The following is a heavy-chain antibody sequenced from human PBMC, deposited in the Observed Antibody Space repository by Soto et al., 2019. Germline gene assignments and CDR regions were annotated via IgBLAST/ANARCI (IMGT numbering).Heavy chain of an antibody. CDR3: ARTYYDYVWGTLFDP. D-gene: IGHD3-16*01. V-gene: IGHV4-59*01. CDR1: GGSISIYY. Sequence: SDTLSLTCTVSGGSISIYYWSWIRQPPGKGLERIGYIYYSGSTNYNPSLKSRVTISVDTSKNQFSLKLSSATAADTAVYYCARTYYDYVWGTLFDPWGQGTLVTVSS. J-gene: IGHJ5*02. CDR2: IYYSGST.